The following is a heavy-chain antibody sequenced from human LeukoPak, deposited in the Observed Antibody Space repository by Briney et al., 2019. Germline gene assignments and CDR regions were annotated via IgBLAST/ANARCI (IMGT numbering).Heavy chain of an antibody. J-gene: IGHJ6*03. V-gene: IGHV4-34*01. CDR3: ARGVANCSSTSCYNSVTNIDYYYMDV. Sequence: SETLSLTCAVYGGSLSGYYWSWIRQPPGKGLEWIGEINHSGSTNYNPSLKSRVTISVDTSKNQFSLKLSSVTAADTAVYYCARGVANCSSTSCYNSVTNIDYYYMDVWGKGTTVTVSS. D-gene: IGHD2-2*02. CDR2: INHSGST. CDR1: GGSLSGYY.